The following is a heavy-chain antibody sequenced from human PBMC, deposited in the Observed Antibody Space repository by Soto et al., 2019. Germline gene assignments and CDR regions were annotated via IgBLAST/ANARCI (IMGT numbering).Heavy chain of an antibody. CDR3: ARDQGVTIFGVVVGEAGIDP. V-gene: IGHV3-30-3*01. CDR1: GFTFSSYA. CDR2: ISYDGSNK. Sequence: QVQLVESGGGVVQPGRSLRLSCAASGFTFSSYAMHWVRQAPGKGLEWVAVISYDGSNKYYADSVKGRFTISRDNSKNKLYLQMNSLRAEDTAVYYCARDQGVTIFGVVVGEAGIDPWGQGTLVTVSS. D-gene: IGHD3-3*01. J-gene: IGHJ5*02.